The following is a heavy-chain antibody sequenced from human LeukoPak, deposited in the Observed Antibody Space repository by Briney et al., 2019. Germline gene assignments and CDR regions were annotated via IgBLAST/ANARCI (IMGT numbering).Heavy chain of an antibody. Sequence: GGSLRLSCAASGFTFSSYSMNWVRQAPGKGLEWVSYISSSSSTVYYADSVKGRFTISRDNAKNSLYLQMNSLRAEDTAVYYCARGEWDYDSSSYYFDYWGQGTLVTVSS. D-gene: IGHD3-22*01. J-gene: IGHJ4*02. CDR3: ARGEWDYDSSSYYFDY. V-gene: IGHV3-48*01. CDR1: GFTFSSYS. CDR2: ISSSSSTV.